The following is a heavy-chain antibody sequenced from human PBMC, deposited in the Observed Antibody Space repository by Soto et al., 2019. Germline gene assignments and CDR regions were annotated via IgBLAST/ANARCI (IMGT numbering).Heavy chain of an antibody. D-gene: IGHD3-10*01. CDR3: ARGYYGSGNYYNPTLGMDV. J-gene: IGHJ6*02. V-gene: IGHV4-31*03. CDR1: GGSISSGGYY. CDR2: IYYSGST. Sequence: QVQLQESGPGLVKPSQTLSLTCTVSGGSISSGGYYWSWIRQHPGKGLEWIGYIYYSGSTYYNPSLKSRVTISVDTSKNQFSLKLSSVTAADTAVYWCARGYYGSGNYYNPTLGMDVWGQGTTVTVSS.